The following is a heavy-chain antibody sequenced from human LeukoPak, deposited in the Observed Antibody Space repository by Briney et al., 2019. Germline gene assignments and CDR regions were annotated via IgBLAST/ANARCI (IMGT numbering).Heavy chain of an antibody. J-gene: IGHJ4*02. CDR1: GGSFSGYY. V-gene: IGHV4-34*01. CDR3: ARHPADYGDFPDY. D-gene: IGHD4-17*01. Sequence: SETLSLTCAVYGGSFSGYYWSWIRQPPGKGLEWIGEINHSGSTNYNPSLKSRVTISVDTSKNQFSLKLSSVTAADTAVYYCARHPADYGDFPDYWGQGTLVTVSS. CDR2: INHSGST.